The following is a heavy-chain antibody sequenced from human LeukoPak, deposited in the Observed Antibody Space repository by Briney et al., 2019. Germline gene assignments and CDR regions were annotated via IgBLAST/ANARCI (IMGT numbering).Heavy chain of an antibody. D-gene: IGHD2-2*01. CDR3: ARDVVVVPAAIHYGMDV. CDR1: GGSFSDYF. V-gene: IGHV4-34*01. CDR2: INHSGRT. Sequence: PSETLSLTCAVYGGSFSDYFWGWISQPPGKGLEWIGEINHSGRTYYNPSLQSRVHIYVDTVKNQFSLNLSSVTAADTAVYYCARDVVVVPAAIHYGMDVWAQGTTVTVSS. J-gene: IGHJ6*02.